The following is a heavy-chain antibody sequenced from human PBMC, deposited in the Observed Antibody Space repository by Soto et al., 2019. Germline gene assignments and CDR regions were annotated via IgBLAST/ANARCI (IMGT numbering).Heavy chain of an antibody. CDR1: GGSITSGGYS. V-gene: IGHV4-31*02. D-gene: IGHD3-3*01. CDR3: ARGSGYYRDFDS. Sequence: QVQLQESGPGLVKPSQTLSLTCYVSGGSITSGGYSWTWIRHQPGKALQWIGYVFDSGNTYYNPSLKGRLTISVDTAKNLFSLELSSVTAADTAVYYCARGSGYYRDFDSWGQGTLVSVSS. CDR2: VFDSGNT. J-gene: IGHJ4*02.